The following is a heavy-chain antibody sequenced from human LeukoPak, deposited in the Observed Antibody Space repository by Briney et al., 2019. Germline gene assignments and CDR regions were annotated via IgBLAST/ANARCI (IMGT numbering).Heavy chain of an antibody. J-gene: IGHJ4*01. CDR1: GGTFSSYA. Sequence: SVKVSCKASGGTFSSYAISWVRQAPGQGLEWMGRIIPIFGIANYAQKFQGRVTITADKSTSTAYMELSSLRSEDTAVYYCARDRSNGTEMTTVTNFDYWVHGTLVTVSS. D-gene: IGHD4-17*01. CDR3: ARDRSNGTEMTTVTNFDY. CDR2: IIPIFGIA. V-gene: IGHV1-69*04.